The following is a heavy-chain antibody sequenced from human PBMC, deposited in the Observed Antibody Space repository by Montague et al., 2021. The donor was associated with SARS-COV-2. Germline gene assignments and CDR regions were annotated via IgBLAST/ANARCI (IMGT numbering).Heavy chain of an antibody. CDR1: GGSISSDSYY. V-gene: IGHV4-31*03. Sequence: TLSLTCTVYGGSISSDSYYWSWIRQHTGKGLVWIGYNYYSGSSYHNPTLRSRVTISVDTSKNQFSLRLSAVTAADTAVYYCARARTSLIVVVNEFDYWGQGTLVTVSS. CDR3: ARARTSLIVVVNEFDY. D-gene: IGHD2-21*01. J-gene: IGHJ4*02. CDR2: NYYSGSS.